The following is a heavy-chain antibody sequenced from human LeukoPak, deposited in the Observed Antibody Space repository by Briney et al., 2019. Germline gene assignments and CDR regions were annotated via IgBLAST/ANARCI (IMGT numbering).Heavy chain of an antibody. CDR3: VKERGGTTPRFDN. V-gene: IGHV3-74*01. CDR1: GFTFSSYW. J-gene: IGHJ4*02. Sequence: GGSLRLSCAASGFTFSSYWMHWVRQAPGKGLVWVSRINSDGSSTSYADSVKGRFTISRDNSRNTLYLQMNSLRVDDTAVYYCVKERGGTTPRFDNWGQGTLVTVSS. CDR2: INSDGSST. D-gene: IGHD1-7*01.